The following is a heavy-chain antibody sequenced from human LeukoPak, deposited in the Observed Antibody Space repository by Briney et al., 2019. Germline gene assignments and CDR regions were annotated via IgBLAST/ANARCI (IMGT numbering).Heavy chain of an antibody. CDR3: ARFSSDFSAECNGTSCSWNQ. D-gene: IGHD2-2*01. V-gene: IGHV4-59*11. CDR2: SQYSRST. Sequence: SETLSLTCSVSGGSITSHFCSWVRQPPPQGLELIGHSQYSRSTTSNPSLRGRVYISVDASKNQCSLEMSSLTATDTAVYYCARFSSDFSAECNGTSCSWNQWGQEIVVSV. CDR1: GGSITSHF. J-gene: IGHJ4*02.